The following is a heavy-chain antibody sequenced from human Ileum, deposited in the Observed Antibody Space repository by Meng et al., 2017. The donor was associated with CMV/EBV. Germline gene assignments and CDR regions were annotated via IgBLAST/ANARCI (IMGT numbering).Heavy chain of an antibody. Sequence: LSCAASGFTFSNYYMSWVRQAPGKGLEWVSHISGPGTTIYHADSVKGRFTISRDNAENSLYLQMNSLRAEDTAVYFCARVFEAGEDYWGQGTLVTVSS. J-gene: IGHJ4*02. CDR2: ISGPGTTI. CDR1: GFTFSNYY. D-gene: IGHD7-27*01. V-gene: IGHV3-11*04. CDR3: ARVFEAGEDY.